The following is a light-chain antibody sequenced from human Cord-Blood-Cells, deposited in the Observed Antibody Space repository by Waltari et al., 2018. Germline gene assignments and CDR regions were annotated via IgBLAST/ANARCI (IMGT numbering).Light chain of an antibody. Sequence: AIQMTQSPSSLSASVGDRVTITCRASQGIRNDLGWYQQKPGKSPKLLVYAASSLQSGVPSRFSGSGSGTAFTLTISSLQPEDFATYYCLQDYNYPRTFGQGTKLGIK. J-gene: IGKJ2*01. V-gene: IGKV1-6*01. CDR1: QGIRND. CDR2: AAS. CDR3: LQDYNYPRT.